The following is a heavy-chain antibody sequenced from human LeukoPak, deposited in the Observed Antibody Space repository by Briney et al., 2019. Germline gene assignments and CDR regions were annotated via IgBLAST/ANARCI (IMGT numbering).Heavy chain of an antibody. CDR1: GFTFSSYA. J-gene: IGHJ4*02. Sequence: PGGSLRLSCAASGFTFSSYAMSWVRQAPGMGLEWVSAISGSGGSTYYADSVKGRFTISRDNSKNTLYLQMNSLRAEDTAVYYCAKDPDIVVVPALNSFDYWGQGTLVTVSS. D-gene: IGHD2-2*01. CDR2: ISGSGGST. CDR3: AKDPDIVVVPALNSFDY. V-gene: IGHV3-23*01.